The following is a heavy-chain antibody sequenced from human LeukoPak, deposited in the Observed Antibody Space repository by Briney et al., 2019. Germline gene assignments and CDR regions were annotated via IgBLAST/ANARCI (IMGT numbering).Heavy chain of an antibody. V-gene: IGHV1-2*02. CDR2: INPNSGGT. CDR1: GYTFTGYY. Sequence: ASVKVSCKASGYTFTGYYMHWVRQAPGQGLEWMGWINPNSGGTNYAQKFQGRVTMTRDTSISTAYMELSRLRSDDTAVYYCAREGSGITMLRRNWFDPWGQGTLVTVSS. D-gene: IGHD3-10*01. CDR3: AREGSGITMLRRNWFDP. J-gene: IGHJ5*02.